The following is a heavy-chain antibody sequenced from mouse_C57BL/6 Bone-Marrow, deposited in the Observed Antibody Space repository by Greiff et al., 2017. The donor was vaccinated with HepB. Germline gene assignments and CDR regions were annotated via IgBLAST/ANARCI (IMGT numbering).Heavy chain of an antibody. CDR1: GFTFSSYT. CDR3: ARRDRGYGYPFDY. CDR2: ISGGGGNT. V-gene: IGHV5-9*01. Sequence: DVMLVESGGGLVKPGGSLKLSCAASGFTFSSYTMSWVRQTPEKRLEWVATISGGGGNTYYPDSVKGRFTISRDNAKNTLYLQMSSLRSEDTALYYCARRDRGYGYPFDYWGQGTTLTVSS. D-gene: IGHD2-2*01. J-gene: IGHJ2*01.